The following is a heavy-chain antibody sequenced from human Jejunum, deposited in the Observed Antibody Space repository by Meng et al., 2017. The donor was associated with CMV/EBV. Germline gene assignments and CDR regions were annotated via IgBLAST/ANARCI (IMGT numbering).Heavy chain of an antibody. CDR1: FTFMISF. J-gene: IGHJ6*02. CDR2: ISARSITV. CDR3: ASSPRDFWSGPSMDV. Sequence: FTFMISFMNWVRPPPAKGLEMVSYISARSITVHYSDSVRGRFTIYRENAKDSLFLQMNSLRAEDTAVYYCASSPRDFWSGPSMDVWGQGTTVTVSS. V-gene: IGHV3-48*04. D-gene: IGHD3-3*01.